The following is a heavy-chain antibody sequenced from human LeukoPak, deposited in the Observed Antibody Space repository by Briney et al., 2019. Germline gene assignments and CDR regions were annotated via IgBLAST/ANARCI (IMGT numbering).Heavy chain of an antibody. CDR1: GGSISSYY. CDR2: IYHSGST. CDR3: ARGGSTSYREFLYNWFDP. V-gene: IGHV4-59*01. Sequence: SETLSLTCTVSGGSISSYYWSRIRQPPGKGLEWIGYIYHSGSTNYNPSLKSRVTISVDTSKNQFSLKVSSVTAADTAVYYCARGGSTSYREFLYNWFDPWGQGTLVTVSS. D-gene: IGHD3-10*01. J-gene: IGHJ5*02.